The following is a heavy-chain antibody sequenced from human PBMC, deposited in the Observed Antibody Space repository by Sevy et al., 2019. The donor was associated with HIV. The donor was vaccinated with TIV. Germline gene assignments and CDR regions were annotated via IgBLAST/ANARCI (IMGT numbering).Heavy chain of an antibody. CDR2: IRYDGSTK. D-gene: IGHD6-13*01. J-gene: IGHJ4*02. CDR1: GFTFSQYG. CDR3: EKHRDTLAAAAYLDH. V-gene: IGHV3-30*02. Sequence: GGSLRLSCAATGFTFSQYGMEWVRQAPGKGLEWVAFIRYDGSTKYYADSVKGRLTISKDNSKNMLYLQMNSLRPEDTALYSCEKHRDTLAAAAYLDHWGQGTLVTVSS.